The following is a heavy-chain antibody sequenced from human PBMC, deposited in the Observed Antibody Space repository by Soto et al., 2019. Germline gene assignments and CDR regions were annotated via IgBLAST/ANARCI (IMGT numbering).Heavy chain of an antibody. J-gene: IGHJ6*02. Sequence: EVQLVESGGGFVQPGGSLRLSCAASGFSFSAYRMNWVRQAQGKGLEWVSYISSSSSSMYYAGSVKGRFTISRDNAQNSLFLQMNSLRDEDTAVYYCARDWTYCSGGSCYYGMDVWGQGTAVTVSS. CDR3: ARDWTYCSGGSCYYGMDV. CDR2: ISSSSSSM. D-gene: IGHD2-15*01. CDR1: GFSFSAYR. V-gene: IGHV3-48*02.